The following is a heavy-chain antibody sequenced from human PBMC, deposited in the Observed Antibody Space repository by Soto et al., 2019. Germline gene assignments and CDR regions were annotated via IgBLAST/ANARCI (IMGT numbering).Heavy chain of an antibody. CDR2: ISYDGSNK. J-gene: IGHJ6*02. D-gene: IGHD3-9*01. CDR3: AKDPRVRDWDYYYYYGMDV. Sequence: QVQLVESGGGVVQPGRSLRLSCAASGFTFSSYGMHWVRQAPGKGLEWVAVISYDGSNKYYADSVKGRFTISRDNSKNTLYLQMNSLRAEDTAVYYCAKDPRVRDWDYYYYYGMDVWGQGTTVTVSS. CDR1: GFTFSSYG. V-gene: IGHV3-30*18.